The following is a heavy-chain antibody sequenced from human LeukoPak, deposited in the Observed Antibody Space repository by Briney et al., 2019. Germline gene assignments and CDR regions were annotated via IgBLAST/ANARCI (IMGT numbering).Heavy chain of an antibody. CDR2: IYYSGST. J-gene: IGHJ4*02. V-gene: IGHV4-59*01. CDR3: ARLMTTVTTNPQDY. CDR1: GGSISSYY. D-gene: IGHD4-17*01. Sequence: SETLSLTCTVSGGSISSYYWSWIRQPPGKGLEWIGNIYYSGSTNYNPSLKGRVTISVDTSKNQFSLKLTSVTAADTAVYYCARLMTTVTTNPQDYWGQGTLVTVSS.